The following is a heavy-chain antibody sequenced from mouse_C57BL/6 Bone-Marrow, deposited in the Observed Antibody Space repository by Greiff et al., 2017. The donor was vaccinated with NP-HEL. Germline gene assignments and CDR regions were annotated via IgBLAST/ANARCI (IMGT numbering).Heavy chain of an antibody. CDR1: GFNFNDYY. J-gene: IGHJ3*01. CDR2: IDPEDGDT. Sequence: EVQLQQSGAELVRPGASVKLSCTASGFNFNDYYMHWVKQRPAQGLEWIGRIDPEDGDTEYAPKFQGKATMTADTSSNATYLQLSSLTSKDTAVYYCTTYIAWFAYWGQGTLVTVSA. CDR3: TTYIAWFAY. V-gene: IGHV14-1*01.